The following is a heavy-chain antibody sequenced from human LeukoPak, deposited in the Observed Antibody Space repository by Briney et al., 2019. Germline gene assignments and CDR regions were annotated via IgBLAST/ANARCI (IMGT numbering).Heavy chain of an antibody. J-gene: IGHJ4*02. D-gene: IGHD3-9*01. CDR2: ISSSSSTI. Sequence: GGPLRLSCAASGFTFSTYNMNWVRQAPGKGLEWVSFISSSSSTIDYADSVKGRFSISRDNAKNSLYLQMNSLRVEDTAVYYCARGGTGYYHYWGQGTLVTVSS. CDR3: ARGGTGYYHY. CDR1: GFTFSTYN. V-gene: IGHV3-48*04.